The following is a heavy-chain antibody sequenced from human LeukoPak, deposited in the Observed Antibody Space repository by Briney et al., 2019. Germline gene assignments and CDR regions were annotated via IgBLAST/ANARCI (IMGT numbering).Heavy chain of an antibody. CDR2: ISSSGSTI. D-gene: IGHD3-10*01. J-gene: IGHJ6*03. V-gene: IGHV3-48*03. Sequence: GGSLRLSCAASGFTFSSYEMNWVRQAPGKGLEWVSYISSSGSTIYYADSVKGRFTISRDNAKNSLYLQMNSLRAEDTAVYYCARAKSRAGYGAVWFGELGPAERDYYMDVWGKGTTVTISS. CDR1: GFTFSSYE. CDR3: ARAKSRAGYGAVWFGELGPAERDYYMDV.